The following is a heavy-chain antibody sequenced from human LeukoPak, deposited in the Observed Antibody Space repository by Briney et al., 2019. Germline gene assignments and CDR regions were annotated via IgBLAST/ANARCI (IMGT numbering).Heavy chain of an antibody. D-gene: IGHD3-10*01. Sequence: GGSLRLSCAASGFTFSSYGMHWVRQAPGKGLEWVAVISYDGSNKYYADSVKGRFTISRDNSKNTLYLQMNSLRAEDTAVYYCAKDLCFGDLVYWGQGTLVTVSS. CDR1: GFTFSSYG. V-gene: IGHV3-30*18. CDR2: ISYDGSNK. CDR3: AKDLCFGDLVY. J-gene: IGHJ4*02.